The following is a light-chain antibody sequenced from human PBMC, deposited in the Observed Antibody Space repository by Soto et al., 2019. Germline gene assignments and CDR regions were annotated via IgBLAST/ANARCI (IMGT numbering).Light chain of an antibody. V-gene: IGKV1-5*01. CDR1: HNIERW. CDR3: QQFAISTT. CDR2: DAS. Sequence: IQMTHSPSTLSASVGDRVTITCRASHNIERWMAWYQQKPGKAPGLLIFDASTLHSGVPSRFSGSGSGTDFTLTISSLQPDDFATYYCQQFAISTTFGQGTKVEVK. J-gene: IGKJ1*01.